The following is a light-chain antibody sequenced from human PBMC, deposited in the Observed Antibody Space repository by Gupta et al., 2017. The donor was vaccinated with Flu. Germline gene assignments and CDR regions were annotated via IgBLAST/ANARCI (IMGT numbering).Light chain of an antibody. Sequence: SSDVGGYNYVSWYQQHPGIAPKLMMYGVSDRPSGVSNRCSGTKSGNTASLTISGLQAEDETNYYCSSYTSSSTLVVFGGGTKLTVL. CDR1: SSDVGGYNY. CDR3: SSYTSSSTLVV. J-gene: IGLJ2*01. CDR2: GVS. V-gene: IGLV2-14*01.